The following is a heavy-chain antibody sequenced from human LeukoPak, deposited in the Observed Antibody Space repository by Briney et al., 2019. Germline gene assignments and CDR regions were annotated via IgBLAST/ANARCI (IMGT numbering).Heavy chain of an antibody. V-gene: IGHV4-61*02. CDR1: GGSISSGSYY. Sequence: SETLSLTCTVSGGSISSGSYYWSWIRQPAGKGREWIGRIYTSGSTNYNPSLKSRVTISVDTSKNQFSLKLSSVTAADTAVYYCARVHSSAPTYYYDSSGYYGIWGQGTMVTVSS. CDR2: IYTSGST. CDR3: ARVHSSAPTYYYDSSGYYGI. J-gene: IGHJ3*02. D-gene: IGHD3-22*01.